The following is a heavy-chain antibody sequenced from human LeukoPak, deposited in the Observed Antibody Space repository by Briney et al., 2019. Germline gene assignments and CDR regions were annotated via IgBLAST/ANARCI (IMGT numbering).Heavy chain of an antibody. CDR3: ASNPPNTGDFYY. D-gene: IGHD1-1*01. CDR1: GYTFTNLD. Sequence: ASVKVSCKTSGYTFTNLDINWLRQAPGQGLEWMGWMSPNSGDTGYAQKFQGRVSMTRDTSISTAYMELSSLRSEDTAVYYCASNPPNTGDFYYWGLGSLVTVSS. J-gene: IGHJ4*02. V-gene: IGHV1-8*01. CDR2: MSPNSGDT.